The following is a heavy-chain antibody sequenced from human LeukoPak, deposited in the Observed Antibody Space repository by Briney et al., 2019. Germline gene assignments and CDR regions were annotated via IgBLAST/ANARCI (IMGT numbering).Heavy chain of an antibody. Sequence: SSVKVSCKASGGTFSSYAISWVRQAPGQGLEWMGGIIPIFGTANYAQKFQGRVTITADESTSTAYMELSSLRSEDTAVYYCARARAIFGVVKHYYYYYMDVWGKGTTVTVSS. CDR1: GGTFSSYA. D-gene: IGHD3-3*01. CDR3: ARARAIFGVVKHYYYYYMDV. J-gene: IGHJ6*03. CDR2: IIPIFGTA. V-gene: IGHV1-69*01.